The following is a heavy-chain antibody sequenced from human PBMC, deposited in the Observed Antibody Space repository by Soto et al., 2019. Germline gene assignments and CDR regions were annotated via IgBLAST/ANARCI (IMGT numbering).Heavy chain of an antibody. J-gene: IGHJ4*02. CDR2: IYHSGST. CDR3: ARGQTTVTTLDY. V-gene: IGHV4-30-2*01. D-gene: IGHD4-17*01. Sequence: PSETLSLTCAVSGGSISSGGYSWYWIRQPPGKGLEWIGYIYHSGSTYYNPSLKSRVTISVDRSKNQFSLKLSSVTAADTAVYYCARGQTTVTTLDYWGQGTQVTVSS. CDR1: GGSISSGGYS.